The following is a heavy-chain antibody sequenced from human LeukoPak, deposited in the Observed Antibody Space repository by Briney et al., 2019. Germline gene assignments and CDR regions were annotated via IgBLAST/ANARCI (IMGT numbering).Heavy chain of an antibody. CDR2: IYYSGST. CDR3: ARQGYSYGLYNYYGMDV. J-gene: IGHJ6*02. Sequence: SETLSLTCTVSGGSISSYYWSWIRQPPGKGLEWIGYIYYSGSTNYNPSLKSRVTISVDTSKNQFSLKLSSVTAADTAVYYCARQGYSYGLYNYYGMDVWGQGTTVTVSS. CDR1: GGSISSYY. D-gene: IGHD5-18*01. V-gene: IGHV4-59*08.